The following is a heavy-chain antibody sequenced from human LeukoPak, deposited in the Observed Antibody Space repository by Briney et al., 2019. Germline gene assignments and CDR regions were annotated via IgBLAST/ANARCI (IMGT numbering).Heavy chain of an antibody. Sequence: TPSETLSLTCTVSGGSISSYYWSWIRQPAGKGLEWIGRIYTSGSTNYNPSLKSRVTMSVDTSKNQFSLKLSSVTAADTAVYYCARAYCGGDCDIVYWYFDLWGRGTLVTVSS. CDR2: IYTSGST. CDR1: GGSISSYY. CDR3: ARAYCGGDCDIVYWYFDL. D-gene: IGHD2-21*01. J-gene: IGHJ2*01. V-gene: IGHV4-4*07.